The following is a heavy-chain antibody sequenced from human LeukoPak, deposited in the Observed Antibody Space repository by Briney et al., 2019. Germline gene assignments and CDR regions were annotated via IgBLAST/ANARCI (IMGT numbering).Heavy chain of an antibody. Sequence: GGSLRLSCAASGFTFSSYSMNWVRQAPGKGLEWVSSISSSSSYIYYADSVKGRFTISRDNAKNSLYLQMNSLGAEDTAVYYCARDSSSWSTYWFDPWGQGTLVTVSS. CDR2: ISSSSSYI. V-gene: IGHV3-21*01. CDR1: GFTFSSYS. CDR3: ARDSSSWSTYWFDP. J-gene: IGHJ5*02. D-gene: IGHD6-13*01.